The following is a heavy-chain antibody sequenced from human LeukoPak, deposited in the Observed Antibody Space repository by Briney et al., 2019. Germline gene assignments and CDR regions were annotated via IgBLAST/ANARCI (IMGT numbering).Heavy chain of an antibody. D-gene: IGHD2-15*01. CDR3: ARIVVVVAATTVDAFDI. J-gene: IGHJ3*02. Sequence: GSLRLSCAASGFTFSSYGMHWVRQAPGKGLEWVSVIYSGGSTYYADSVKGRFTISRDNSKNTLYLQMNNLRAEDTAVYYCARIVVVVAATTVDAFDIWGQGTMVTVSS. V-gene: IGHV3-53*01. CDR1: GFTFSSYG. CDR2: IYSGGST.